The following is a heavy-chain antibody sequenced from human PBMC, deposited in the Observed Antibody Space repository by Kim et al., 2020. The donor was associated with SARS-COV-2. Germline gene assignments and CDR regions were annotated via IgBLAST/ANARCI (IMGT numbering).Heavy chain of an antibody. CDR1: GGTFSSYA. J-gene: IGHJ4*02. CDR3: ASTNADILTGYYPFDY. D-gene: IGHD3-9*01. V-gene: IGHV1-69*13. CDR2: IIPIFGTV. Sequence: SVKVSCKASGGTFSSYAISWVRQAPGQGLEWMGGIIPIFGTVNYAQKFQGRVTITADESTSTAYMELSSLRSEDTAVYYCASTNADILTGYYPFDYWGQGTLVTVSS.